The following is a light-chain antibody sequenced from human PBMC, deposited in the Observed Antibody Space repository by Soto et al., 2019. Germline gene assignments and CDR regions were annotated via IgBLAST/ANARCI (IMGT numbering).Light chain of an antibody. CDR1: SSDVGGYNY. Sequence: ALTQPPSASGSPGQSVTISCTGTSSDVGGYNYVSWYQQHPGKAPKLVIYEVSKRPSGVPDRFSGSKSGNTASLTVSGLQAEDEADYYCSSYAGSNNSDVFGTGIKVTVL. J-gene: IGLJ1*01. CDR2: EVS. V-gene: IGLV2-8*01. CDR3: SSYAGSNNSDV.